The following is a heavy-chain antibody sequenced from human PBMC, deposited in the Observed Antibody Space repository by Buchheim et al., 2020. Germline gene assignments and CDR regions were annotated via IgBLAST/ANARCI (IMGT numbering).Heavy chain of an antibody. J-gene: IGHJ5*02. CDR3: ARIQGAAAGTFIGWFDP. CDR1: GFSLSTRGMY. V-gene: IGHV2-70*13. D-gene: IGHD6-25*01. Sequence: QVTLRESGPALVKPTQTLTLTCTFSGFSLSTRGMYVSWIRQPPGKALEWLARIDWGDDKYYSTSLKSRLTISKDTSKNQLVLTMTNMEPLDTATYYCARIQGAAAGTFIGWFDPWGQG. CDR2: IDWGDDK.